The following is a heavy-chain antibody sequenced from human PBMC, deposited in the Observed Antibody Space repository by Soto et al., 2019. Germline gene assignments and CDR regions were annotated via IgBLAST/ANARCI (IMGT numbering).Heavy chain of an antibody. V-gene: IGHV1-69*13. CDR2: IIPIFGTA. CDR3: ATDRTRTYYYDRSGQIFYY. D-gene: IGHD3-22*01. CDR1: GGTFSSYA. J-gene: IGHJ4*02. Sequence: GASVKVSCKASGGTFSSYAISWVRQAPGQGLEWMGGIIPIFGTANYAQKFQGRVTITADESTSTAYMELRSLRSEDTSFYYSATDRTRTYYYDRSGQIFYYSGQGTLLTVYS.